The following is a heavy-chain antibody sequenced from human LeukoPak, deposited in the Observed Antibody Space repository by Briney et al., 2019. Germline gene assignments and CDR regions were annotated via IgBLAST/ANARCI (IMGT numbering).Heavy chain of an antibody. CDR2: IYTSGST. CDR3: AGGRGYYYDSSGYSW. D-gene: IGHD3-22*01. CDR1: GGSISSYY. J-gene: IGHJ4*02. V-gene: IGHV4-4*07. Sequence: SETLSRTCTVSGGSISSYYWSWIRQPAGKGLEWIGRIYTSGSTNYNPSLKSRVTMSVDTSKNQFSLKLSSVTAADTAVYYCAGGRGYYYDSSGYSWWGQGTLVTVSS.